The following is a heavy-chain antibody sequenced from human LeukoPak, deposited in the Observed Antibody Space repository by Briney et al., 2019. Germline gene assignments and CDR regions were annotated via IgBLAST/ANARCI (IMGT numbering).Heavy chain of an antibody. CDR3: GAAAPARTYYYYYGMDV. J-gene: IGHJ6*02. CDR1: GYTFTSYG. Sequence: ASAKVSFKASGYTFTSYGISWVRQAPGQGLEWMGWISAYNGNTNYAQKLQGRVTMTTDTSTSTAYMELRSLRSDDTAVYYCGAAAPARTYYYYYGMDVWGQGTTVTVSS. CDR2: ISAYNGNT. D-gene: IGHD6-13*01. V-gene: IGHV1-18*01.